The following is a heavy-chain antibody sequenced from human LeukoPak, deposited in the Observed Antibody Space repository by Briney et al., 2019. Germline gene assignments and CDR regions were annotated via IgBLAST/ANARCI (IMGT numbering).Heavy chain of an antibody. CDR2: IGGTAGNT. V-gene: IGHV3-11*04. Sequence: GGSLRLSCAASGRTFTEHYMHWIRQAPGKGLEWVSFIGGTAGNTYYADSVKGRFTISRDNAKNSLYLQMNSLRAEDTAVYYCAREWSAFDIWGQGTLVTVSS. CDR3: AREWSAFDI. J-gene: IGHJ4*02. CDR1: GRTFTEHY. D-gene: IGHD3-9*01.